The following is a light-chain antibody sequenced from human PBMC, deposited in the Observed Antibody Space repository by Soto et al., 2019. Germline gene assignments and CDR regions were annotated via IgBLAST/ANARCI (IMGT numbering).Light chain of an antibody. V-gene: IGKV1-33*01. CDR3: QQYGDLPVT. J-gene: IGKJ3*01. CDR2: DAS. CDR1: EDIRNS. Sequence: DIQMTQSPSSLSASVGDRVTITCQANEDIRNSLHWYQQKPGKAPNLLIYDASNVETGVPSRFSVSGFGTDFTFTISSQQPEDVATYYCQQYGDLPVTFGPGTKVDIK.